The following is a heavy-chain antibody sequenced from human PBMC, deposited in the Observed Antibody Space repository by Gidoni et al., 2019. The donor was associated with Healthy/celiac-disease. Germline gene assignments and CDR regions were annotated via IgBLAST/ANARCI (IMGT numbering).Heavy chain of an antibody. CDR3: ARGASGEWELLPSANFDY. J-gene: IGHJ4*02. D-gene: IGHD1-26*01. Sequence: QVQLQQWGAGLLKPSETLSLTCAVYGGSFSGYYWSWIRQPPGKGLEWIGEINHSGSTNYHPSLKSRVTISVDTSKNQFSLKLSSVTAADTAVDYCARGASGEWELLPSANFDYWGQGTLVTVSS. V-gene: IGHV4-34*01. CDR1: GGSFSGYY. CDR2: INHSGST.